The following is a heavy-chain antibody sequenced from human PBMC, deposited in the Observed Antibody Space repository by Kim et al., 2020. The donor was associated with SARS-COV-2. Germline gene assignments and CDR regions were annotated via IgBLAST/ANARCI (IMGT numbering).Heavy chain of an antibody. CDR1: GGTFSSYA. CDR3: ARDLEFGSSSSMYFDY. J-gene: IGHJ4*02. V-gene: IGHV1-69*13. D-gene: IGHD6-6*01. Sequence: SVKVSCKASGGTFSSYAISWVRQAPGQGLEWMGGIIPIFGTANYAQKFQGRVTITADESTSTAYMELSSLRSEDTAVYYCARDLEFGSSSSMYFDYWGQGTLVTVSS. CDR2: IIPIFGTA.